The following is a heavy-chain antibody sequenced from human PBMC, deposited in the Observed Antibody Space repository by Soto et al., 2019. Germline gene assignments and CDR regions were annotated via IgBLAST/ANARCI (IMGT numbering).Heavy chain of an antibody. Sequence: QVQLVQCGAEVKKPGASVKVSCTASGYTFTSCGISWVRQAPGQGFEWMGWISAYNGNTNYAQNLQGRVTMTTDTSTSTAYMELRSLRSDDTAVYYCARSNSSGYPNWFDPWGQGTLVTVSS. J-gene: IGHJ5*02. CDR3: ARSNSSGYPNWFDP. D-gene: IGHD3-22*01. CDR2: ISAYNGNT. V-gene: IGHV1-18*01. CDR1: GYTFTSCG.